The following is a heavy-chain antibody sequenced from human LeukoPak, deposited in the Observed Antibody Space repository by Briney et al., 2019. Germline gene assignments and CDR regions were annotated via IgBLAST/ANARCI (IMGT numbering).Heavy chain of an antibody. CDR1: GFTFSIYE. CDR2: TIGSVSTT. J-gene: IGHJ5*02. V-gene: IGHV3-48*03. Sequence: GRSLRLSCAASGFTFSIYEMNWVRQAPGEGLEWLSYTIGSVSTTQYAHSVRDRFTISRDNDKNAVYLRMNRLTANDPAIYYCVRDRGGAYSAPDLFPPWGQATLVTVPS. D-gene: IGHD2-21*01. CDR3: VRDRGGAYSAPDLFPP.